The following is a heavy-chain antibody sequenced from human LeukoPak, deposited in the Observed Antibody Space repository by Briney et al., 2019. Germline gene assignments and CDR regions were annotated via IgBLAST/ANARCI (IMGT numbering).Heavy chain of an antibody. Sequence: GGSLRLSCAASGFTFSSYGMHWVRQAPGQGLEWMGIINPSGGSTSYAQKFQGRVTMTRDTSTSTVYMELSSLRSEDTAVYYCARDHSRPGYSSSWAFGYWGQGTLVTVSS. CDR1: GFTFSSYG. V-gene: IGHV1-46*01. D-gene: IGHD6-13*01. CDR3: ARDHSRPGYSSSWAFGY. CDR2: INPSGGST. J-gene: IGHJ4*02.